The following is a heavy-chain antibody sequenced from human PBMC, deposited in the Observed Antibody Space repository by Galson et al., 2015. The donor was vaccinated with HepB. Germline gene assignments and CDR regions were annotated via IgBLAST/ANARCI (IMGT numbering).Heavy chain of an antibody. V-gene: IGHV1-46*04. D-gene: IGHD3-9*01. J-gene: IGHJ4*02. CDR2: INPSGGST. Sequence: SVKVSCKASGYTFTSYYMHWVRQAPGQGLEWMGIINPSGGSTSYAQKLQGRVTMTRDTSTSTVYMELSSLRSEDTAVYYCARVRGLRYFDWSFDYWGQGTLVTVSS. CDR3: ARVRGLRYFDWSFDY. CDR1: GYTFTSYY.